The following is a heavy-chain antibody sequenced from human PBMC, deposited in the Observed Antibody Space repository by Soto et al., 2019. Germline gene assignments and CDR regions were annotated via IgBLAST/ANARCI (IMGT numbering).Heavy chain of an antibody. J-gene: IGHJ5*02. V-gene: IGHV1-69*13. CDR2: IIPIFGTA. CDR1: GGTFSSYA. Sequence: ASVKVSCKASGGTFSSYAISWVRQAPGQGLDWMGGIIPIFGTANYAQKFQGRVTITADESTSTAYMELSSLRSEDTAVYYCAREPLCGGVCYDHWLDPRGQGTLVTVS. CDR3: AREPLCGGVCYDHWLDP. D-gene: IGHD2-21*02.